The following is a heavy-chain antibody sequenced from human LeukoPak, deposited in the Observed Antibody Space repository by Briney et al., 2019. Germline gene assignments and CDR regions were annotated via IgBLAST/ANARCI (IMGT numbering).Heavy chain of an antibody. Sequence: GGSLRLSCAASGFTFSSYWMSWVRQAPGKGREWVANIKQDGSEKYYVDSVKGRFTISRDNAKNSLYLQMNSLRAEDTAVYYCARDSYDSSGCSAFDIWGQGTMVTVSS. CDR2: IKQDGSEK. J-gene: IGHJ3*02. CDR1: GFTFSSYW. D-gene: IGHD3-22*01. CDR3: ARDSYDSSGCSAFDI. V-gene: IGHV3-7*03.